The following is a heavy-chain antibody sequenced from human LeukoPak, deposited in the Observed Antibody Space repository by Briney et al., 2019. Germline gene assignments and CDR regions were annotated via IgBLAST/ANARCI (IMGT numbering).Heavy chain of an antibody. D-gene: IGHD1-1*01. J-gene: IGHJ6*03. CDR3: AKSPYDGPSNYYMDV. V-gene: IGHV3-21*04. Sequence: SVNGRFTISRDNAKNSLFLQMNSLRADDTAVYYCAKSPYDGPSNYYMDVWGKGTTVTISS.